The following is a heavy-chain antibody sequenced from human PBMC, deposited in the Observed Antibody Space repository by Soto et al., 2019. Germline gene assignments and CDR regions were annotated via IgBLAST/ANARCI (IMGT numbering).Heavy chain of an antibody. D-gene: IGHD6-6*01. J-gene: IGHJ6*03. Sequence: SETLSLTCAVYGGSFSGYYWSWIRQPPGKGLEWIGEINHSGSTNYNPSLKSRVTISVDTSKNQFSLKLSSVTAADTAVYYCARNRGAARGYPYYYYMDVWGKGTTVTVSS. V-gene: IGHV4-34*01. CDR3: ARNRGAARGYPYYYYMDV. CDR1: GGSFSGYY. CDR2: INHSGST.